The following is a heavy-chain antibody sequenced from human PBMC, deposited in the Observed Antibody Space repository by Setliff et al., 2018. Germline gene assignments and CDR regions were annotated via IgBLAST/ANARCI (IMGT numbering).Heavy chain of an antibody. CDR1: GGSISSHY. CDR3: ARDRPDYDFWSGSNAFDI. V-gene: IGHV4-59*11. J-gene: IGHJ3*02. D-gene: IGHD3-3*01. CDR2: IYYSGST. Sequence: TLSLTCTVSGGSISSHYWSWIRQPPGKGLEWIGYIYYSGSTNYNPSLKSRVTISVDTSKNQFPLKLSSVTAADTAVYYCARDRPDYDFWSGSNAFDIWGQGTMVTVSS.